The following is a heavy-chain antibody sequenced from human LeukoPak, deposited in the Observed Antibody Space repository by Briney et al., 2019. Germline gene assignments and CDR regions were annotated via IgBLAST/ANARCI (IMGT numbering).Heavy chain of an antibody. CDR3: ARDIGSRFDP. CDR1: GFTVSSNY. J-gene: IGHJ5*02. D-gene: IGHD6-13*01. CDR2: ISGSGGST. V-gene: IGHV3-53*01. Sequence: GGSLRLSCAASGFTVSSNYMSWVRQAPGKGLEWVSAISGSGGSTYYADSVKGRFTISRDNSKNTLYLQMNSLRAEDTAVYYCARDIGSRFDPWGQGTLVTVSS.